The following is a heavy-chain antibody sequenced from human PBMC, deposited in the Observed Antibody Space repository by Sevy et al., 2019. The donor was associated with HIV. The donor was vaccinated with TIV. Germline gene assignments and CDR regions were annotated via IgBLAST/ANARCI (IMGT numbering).Heavy chain of an antibody. CDR1: GFTFSDYY. J-gene: IGHJ6*02. D-gene: IGHD1-1*01. CDR2: ISSSGSTI. CDR3: AREGGTTSHYYYGMDV. Sequence: GGSLRLSCAASGFTFSDYYMSWIRQAPGKGLEWVSYISSSGSTIYYADSVKGRFTISRDNAKNSLYLQMNSLRAEDTAVYYCAREGGTTSHYYYGMDVWGQGTTVTVSS. V-gene: IGHV3-11*01.